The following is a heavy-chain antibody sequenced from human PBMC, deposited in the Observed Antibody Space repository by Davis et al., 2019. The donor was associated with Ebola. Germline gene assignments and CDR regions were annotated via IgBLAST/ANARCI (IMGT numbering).Heavy chain of an antibody. Sequence: GGSLRLSCAASGFTFSTYGMHWVRQAPGKGLEWVAVISYDGSNKFYADSVKGRFSISRDNSKLYLQMNSLRAEDTAVYYCARDGSYSSGWDDGYFDLWGRGILVTVSS. V-gene: IGHV3-30*03. J-gene: IGHJ2*01. CDR2: ISYDGSNK. CDR1: GFTFSTYG. D-gene: IGHD6-19*01. CDR3: ARDGSYSSGWDDGYFDL.